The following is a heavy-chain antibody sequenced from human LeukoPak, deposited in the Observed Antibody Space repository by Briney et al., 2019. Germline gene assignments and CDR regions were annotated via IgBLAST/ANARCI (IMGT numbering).Heavy chain of an antibody. CDR3: ASRTTVTNGMDV. Sequence: SVTVSCKASGGTFSSYAISWVRQAPGQGLEWMGRIIPILGIANYAQKFQGSVTITADKSTSTAYMELSSLRSEDTAVYYCASRTTVTNGMDVWGQGTTVTVSS. V-gene: IGHV1-69*04. D-gene: IGHD4-17*01. CDR1: GGTFSSYA. J-gene: IGHJ6*02. CDR2: IIPILGIA.